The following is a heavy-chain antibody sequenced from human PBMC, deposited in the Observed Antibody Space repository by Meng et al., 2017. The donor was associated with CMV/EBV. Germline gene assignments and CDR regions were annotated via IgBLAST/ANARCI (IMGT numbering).Heavy chain of an antibody. CDR2: IYPGDSDT. CDR3: ARHAGSGSSGIAFDI. D-gene: IGHD1-26*01. Sequence: GESLKISCKGSGYSFTSYWIGWVRQMPGEGLEWMGIIYPGDSDTRYSPSFQGQVTISADKSISTAYLQWSSLKASDTAMYYCARHAGSGSSGIAFDIWGQGTMVTVSS. V-gene: IGHV5-51*01. J-gene: IGHJ3*02. CDR1: GYSFTSYW.